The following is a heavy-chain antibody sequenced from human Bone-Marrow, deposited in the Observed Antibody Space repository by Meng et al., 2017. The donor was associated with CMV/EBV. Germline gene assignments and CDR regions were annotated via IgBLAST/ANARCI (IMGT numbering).Heavy chain of an antibody. CDR1: GFTFSSDG. Sequence: GESRKIYWAASGFTFSSDGMHWVRQAPGKGLEWVAVIWFDGSNKYYADSVKGRFTISRDNSKNTLYLQMNSLRAEDTAVYYCAKGLANYYYYYGMDVWGQGTTVTVSS. J-gene: IGHJ6*02. CDR2: IWFDGSNK. CDR3: AKGLANYYYYYGMDV. V-gene: IGHV3-33*06.